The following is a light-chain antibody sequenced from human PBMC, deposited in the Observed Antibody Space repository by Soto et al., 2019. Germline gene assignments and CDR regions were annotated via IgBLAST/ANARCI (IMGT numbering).Light chain of an antibody. V-gene: IGKV1-5*01. CDR3: EQYKSYSWP. CDR1: QYIHIS. J-gene: IGKJ1*01. CDR2: GAS. Sequence: DIKMTQSPSTLSASVGDRVTLTCRASQYIHISLAWYQQKPGKAPKLLIYGASTLESGVPSRFSGSGSGTEFTLTISSLQPDDFATYYCEQYKSYSWPFGQGAKVDNK.